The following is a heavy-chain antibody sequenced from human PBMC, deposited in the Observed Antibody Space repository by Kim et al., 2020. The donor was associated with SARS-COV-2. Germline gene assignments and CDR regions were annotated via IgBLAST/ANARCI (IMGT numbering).Heavy chain of an antibody. CDR1: GFTFSSYA. V-gene: IGHV3-30-3*01. CDR3: ARGGIAARRGGGIDY. D-gene: IGHD6-6*01. J-gene: IGHJ4*02. CDR2: ISYDGSNK. Sequence: GGSLRLSCAASGFTFSSYAMHWVRQAPGKGLEWVAVISYDGSNKYYADSVKGRFTISRDNSKNTLYLQMNSLRAEDTAVYYCARGGIAARRGGGIDYWGQGTLVTVSS.